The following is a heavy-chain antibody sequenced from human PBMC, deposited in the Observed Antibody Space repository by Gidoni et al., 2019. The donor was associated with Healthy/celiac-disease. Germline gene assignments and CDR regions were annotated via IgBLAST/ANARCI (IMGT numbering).Heavy chain of an antibody. CDR3: AKDYYSSGWSLADAFDI. CDR1: GSTFDDYG. V-gene: IGHV3-43*02. Sequence: EVQLVESGGGVVQPGGSLRLSCAASGSTFDDYGMHWVRQAPGKGLEWVSLISGDGGSTYYADSVKGRFTISRDNSKNSLYLQMNSLRTEDTALYYCAKDYYSSGWSLADAFDIWGQGTMVTVSS. CDR2: ISGDGGST. J-gene: IGHJ3*02. D-gene: IGHD6-19*01.